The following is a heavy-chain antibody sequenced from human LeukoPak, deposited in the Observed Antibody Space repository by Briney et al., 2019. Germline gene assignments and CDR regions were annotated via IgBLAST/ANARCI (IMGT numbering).Heavy chain of an antibody. D-gene: IGHD3-10*01. J-gene: IGHJ4*02. Sequence: GGSLRLSCAASGSTFSSYAMNWVRQAPGKGLEWVSGISGSGGNTYYADSVKGRFTISRDNSKNTLYLQMNSLRVEDTAVYYCAKVASGDFDYWGQGTLVTVSS. CDR2: ISGSGGNT. V-gene: IGHV3-23*01. CDR3: AKVASGDFDY. CDR1: GSTFSSYA.